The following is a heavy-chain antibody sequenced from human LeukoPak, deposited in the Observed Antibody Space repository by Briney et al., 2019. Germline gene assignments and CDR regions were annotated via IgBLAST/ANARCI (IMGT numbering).Heavy chain of an antibody. J-gene: IGHJ5*02. CDR1: GGSVSSGSYY. V-gene: IGHV4-61*01. Sequence: PSETLSLTCTVSGGSVSSGSYYWSWIRQPPGKGLEWIGYIYYSGSTNYNPSLKSRVTISVDTSKNQFPLKLSSVTAADTAVYYCARAGGYGDANWFDPRGQGTLVTVSS. D-gene: IGHD4-17*01. CDR3: ARAGGYGDANWFDP. CDR2: IYYSGST.